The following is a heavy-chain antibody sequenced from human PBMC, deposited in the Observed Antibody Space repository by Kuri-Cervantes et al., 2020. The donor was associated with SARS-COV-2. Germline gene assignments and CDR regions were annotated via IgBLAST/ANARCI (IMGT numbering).Heavy chain of an antibody. CDR2: ISYDGSNK. J-gene: IGHJ6*03. CDR1: GFTFSSYA. V-gene: IGHV3-30-3*01. D-gene: IGHD1-26*01. CDR3: AKDESAWEWYYYYYMDV. Sequence: GGSLRLSCAASGFTFSSYAMHWVRQAPGKGLEWVAVISYDGSNKYYADSVKGRFTISRDNSKNTLYLQMNSLRAEDTAVYYCAKDESAWEWYYYYYMDVWGKGTTVTVSS.